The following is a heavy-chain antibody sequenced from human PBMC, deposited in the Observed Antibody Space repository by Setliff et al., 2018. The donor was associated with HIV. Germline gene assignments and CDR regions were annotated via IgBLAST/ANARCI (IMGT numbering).Heavy chain of an antibody. CDR1: GYNFTSNW. J-gene: IGHJ4*02. V-gene: IGHV5-51*01. Sequence: PGESLKISCKGSGYNFTSNWIGWVRQMPGKGLEWMGIIYPGDSETRYSPSFQGQVNISADKSINIAYLQWSSLKASDTAMYYCARRPPVKRWGYYFDSWGQGTLVTVSS. CDR3: ARRPPVKRWGYYFDS. CDR2: IYPGDSET. D-gene: IGHD2-21*01.